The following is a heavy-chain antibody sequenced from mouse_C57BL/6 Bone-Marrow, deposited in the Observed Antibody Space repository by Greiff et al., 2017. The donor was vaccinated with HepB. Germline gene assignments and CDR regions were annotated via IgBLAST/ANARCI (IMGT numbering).Heavy chain of an antibody. D-gene: IGHD1-1*01. V-gene: IGHV1-69*01. CDR3: ARGDYYGSSYDPFAY. CDR2: IDPSDSYT. CDR1: GYTFTSYW. Sequence: QVQLQQPGAELVMPGASVKLSCKASGYTFTSYWMHWVKQRPGQGLEWIGEIDPSDSYTNYNQKFKGKSTLTVDKSSSTAYMQLSSLTSEDSAVYYCARGDYYGSSYDPFAYWGQGTLVTVSA. J-gene: IGHJ3*01.